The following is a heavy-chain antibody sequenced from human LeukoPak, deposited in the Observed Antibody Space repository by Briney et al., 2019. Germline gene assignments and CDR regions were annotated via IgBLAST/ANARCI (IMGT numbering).Heavy chain of an antibody. CDR2: IGSSSSYI. D-gene: IGHD2-2*01. J-gene: IGHJ4*02. V-gene: IGHV3-21*01. CDR1: GFTFSSYS. CDR3: ARLAGALGYCSSTSCAVDY. Sequence: PGGSLRLSCAASGFTFSSYSMNWVRQAPGKGLEWVSSIGSSSSYIYYADSVKGRFTISRDNAKNSLYLQMNSLRAEDTAVYYCARLAGALGYCSSTSCAVDYWGQGTLVTVSS.